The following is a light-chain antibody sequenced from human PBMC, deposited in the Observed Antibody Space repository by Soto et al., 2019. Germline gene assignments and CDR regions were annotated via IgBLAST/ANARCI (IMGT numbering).Light chain of an antibody. CDR3: SSYTSSTFYV. V-gene: IGLV2-14*01. CDR1: SSDVGGYNY. Sequence: QSVLTQPASVSGSPVQSVTISCTETSSDVGGYNYVSWYQQHPGKAPKLMIYEVSNRPSGVSNRSSGSKSGNTASLTISGLQAEDEADYYCSSYTSSTFYVFGTGTKVTVL. CDR2: EVS. J-gene: IGLJ1*01.